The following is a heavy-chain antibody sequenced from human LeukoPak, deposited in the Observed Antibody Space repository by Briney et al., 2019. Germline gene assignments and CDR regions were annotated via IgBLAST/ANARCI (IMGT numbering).Heavy chain of an antibody. Sequence: SETLSLTCTVSGGSISSYYWSWIRQPPGKGLEWIGYIYYSGSTNYNPSLKSRVTISVDTSKNQFSLKLSPVTAADTAVYYCARWINWFDPWGQGTLVTVSS. D-gene: IGHD2-2*03. CDR3: ARWINWFDP. J-gene: IGHJ5*02. V-gene: IGHV4-59*08. CDR1: GGSISSYY. CDR2: IYYSGST.